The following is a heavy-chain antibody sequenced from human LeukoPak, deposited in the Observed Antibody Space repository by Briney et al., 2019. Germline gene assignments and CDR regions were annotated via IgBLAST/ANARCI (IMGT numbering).Heavy chain of an antibody. J-gene: IGHJ4*02. CDR1: GGSISSSSHY. Sequence: PSEPLSLTCTVSGGSISSSSHYGGWIRQPPGKGLEWIGTIYYSGSTYYNPSLKSRVTISVDTSKNQFSLKLSSVTAADTAVYYCARYTTDLTIESMVRGVLGPIDYWGQGTLVTVSS. V-gene: IGHV4-39*07. CDR2: IYYSGST. D-gene: IGHD3-10*01. CDR3: ARYTTDLTIESMVRGVLGPIDY.